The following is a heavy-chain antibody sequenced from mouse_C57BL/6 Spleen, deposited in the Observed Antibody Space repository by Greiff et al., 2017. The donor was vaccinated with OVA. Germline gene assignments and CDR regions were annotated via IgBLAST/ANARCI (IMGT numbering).Heavy chain of an antibody. D-gene: IGHD1-1*01. CDR2: INPNNGGT. J-gene: IGHJ4*01. Sequence: EVQLQQSGPELVKPGASVKISCKASGYTFTDYYMNWVKQSHGKSLEWIGDINPNNGGTSYNQKFKGKATLTVDKSSSTAYMELRSLTSEDSAVYYCARQRGLRVGNGAMDYWGQGTSVTVSS. CDR1: GYTFTDYY. CDR3: ARQRGLRVGNGAMDY. V-gene: IGHV1-26*01.